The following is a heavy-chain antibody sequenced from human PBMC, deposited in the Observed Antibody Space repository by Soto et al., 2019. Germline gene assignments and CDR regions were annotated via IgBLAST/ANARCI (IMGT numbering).Heavy chain of an antibody. CDR2: FDPEDGET. CDR1: GYTLTELS. D-gene: IGHD6-19*01. Sequence: QVQLVQSGAEVKKPGASVKVSCKVSGYTLTELSMHWVRQAPGKGLEWMGGFDPEDGETIYAQKLQGRVTMTEDTSTDTAYMELSSLRSEDRAVDYCAPRGAQQLLTIALDYWGQGTLVTVSS. CDR3: APRGAQQLLTIALDY. J-gene: IGHJ4*02. V-gene: IGHV1-24*01.